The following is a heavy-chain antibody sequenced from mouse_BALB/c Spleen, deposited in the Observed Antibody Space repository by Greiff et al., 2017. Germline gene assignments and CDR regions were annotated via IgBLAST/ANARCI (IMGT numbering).Heavy chain of an antibody. V-gene: IGHV1S56*01. J-gene: IGHJ2*01. D-gene: IGHD1-1*01. CDR2: IYPGNVNT. Sequence: QVQLKESGPELVKPGASVRISCKASGYTFTSYYIHWVKQRPGHGLEWIGWIYPGNVNTKYNEKFKGKATLTADKSSSTAYMQLSSLTSEDSAVYFCARYYYGSSHDYFDYWGQGTTLTVSS. CDR1: GYTFTSYY. CDR3: ARYYYGSSHDYFDY.